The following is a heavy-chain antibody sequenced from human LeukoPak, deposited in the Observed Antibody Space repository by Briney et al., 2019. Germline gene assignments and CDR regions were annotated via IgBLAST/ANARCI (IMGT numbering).Heavy chain of an antibody. CDR1: GFTFSDYS. V-gene: IGHV3-21*01. Sequence: PGGSLRLSCAASGFTFSDYSMNWVRQAPGKGLGWVSSITGSSSYIFYADSVKGRFTISRDNARNSLYLQMNSLRAEDTAVYYCTRDWTIFGVVIPIGNWGQGTLVTVSS. CDR2: ITGSSSYI. CDR3: TRDWTIFGVVIPIGN. D-gene: IGHD3-3*01. J-gene: IGHJ4*02.